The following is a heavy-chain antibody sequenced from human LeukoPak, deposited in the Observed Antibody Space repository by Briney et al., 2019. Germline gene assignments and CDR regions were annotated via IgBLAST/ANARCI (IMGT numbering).Heavy chain of an antibody. J-gene: IGHJ6*02. V-gene: IGHV4-59*01. D-gene: IGHD5-12*01. CDR2: IYYSGST. Sequence: SETLSLTCTVSGGSISSYYWSWIRQPPGKGLEGIGYIYYSGSTNYNPSLKSRVTISVDTSKNQFSLKLSSVTAADTAVYYCARFRGYSGYDSLYYYYGMDVWGQGTTVTVSS. CDR3: ARFRGYSGYDSLYYYYGMDV. CDR1: GGSISSYY.